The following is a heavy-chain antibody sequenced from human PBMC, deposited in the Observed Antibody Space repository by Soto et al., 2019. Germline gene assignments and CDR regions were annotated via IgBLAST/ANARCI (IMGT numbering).Heavy chain of an antibody. CDR1: GYVIANGYH. Sequence: SETLSLTCAVSGYVIANGYHWGWIRQPPGKELEWIGTISNSGDTYYNPSLKSRVTISIDTAKNHLSLILSSVKAADTATYYCTRIYCTTTSCFINGMDVWGQGTTVT. CDR2: ISNSGDT. J-gene: IGHJ6*02. D-gene: IGHD2-2*01. CDR3: TRIYCTTTSCFINGMDV. V-gene: IGHV4-38-2*01.